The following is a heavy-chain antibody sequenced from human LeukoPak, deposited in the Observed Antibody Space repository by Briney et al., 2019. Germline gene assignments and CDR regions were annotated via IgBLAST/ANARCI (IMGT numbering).Heavy chain of an antibody. V-gene: IGHV3-9*01. CDR1: GFTFDDYA. J-gene: IGHJ4*02. Sequence: GGSLRLSCAASGFTFDDYAMHWVRQAPGKGLEWVSGISWNSGSIGYADSVKGRFTISRDNAKNSLYLQMNRLRAEDTALYYCAKGHPVVAAIDYWGQGTLVTVSS. D-gene: IGHD2-15*01. CDR3: AKGHPVVAAIDY. CDR2: ISWNSGSI.